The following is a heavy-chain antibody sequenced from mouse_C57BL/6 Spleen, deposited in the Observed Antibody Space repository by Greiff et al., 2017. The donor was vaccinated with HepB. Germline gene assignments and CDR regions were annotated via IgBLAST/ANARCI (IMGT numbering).Heavy chain of an antibody. Sequence: VQLKESGAELVRPGASVKLSCTASGFNIKDDYMHWVKQRPEQGLEWIGWIDPENGDTEYASKFQGKATITADTSSNTAYLQLSSLTSEDTAVYYCTTGTTVSYYFDYWGQGTTLTVSS. V-gene: IGHV14-4*01. CDR1: GFNIKDDY. CDR3: TTGTTVSYYFDY. CDR2: IDPENGDT. J-gene: IGHJ2*01. D-gene: IGHD1-1*01.